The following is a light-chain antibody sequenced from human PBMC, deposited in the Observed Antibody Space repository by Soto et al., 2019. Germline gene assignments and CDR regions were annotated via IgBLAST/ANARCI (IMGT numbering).Light chain of an antibody. J-gene: IGLJ2*01. V-gene: IGLV1-40*01. CDR2: GYT. Sequence: QSVLTQPPSVSGAPGQRVTISCTGSSSNIGAGYDVHWYQQVPGTAPKVLIYGYTNRLSGVPDRFSGSKSGTSASLAITGLQAEDEADYYCQSYDNSLSLSGVVFGGGTKLTVL. CDR3: QSYDNSLSLSGVV. CDR1: SSNIGAGYD.